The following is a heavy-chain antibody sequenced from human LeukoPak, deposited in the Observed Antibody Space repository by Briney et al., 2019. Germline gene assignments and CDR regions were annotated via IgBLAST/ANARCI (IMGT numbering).Heavy chain of an antibody. CDR3: ARDRHKYNYDSGGYPPY. CDR2: ISSSSSTI. V-gene: IGHV3-48*01. D-gene: IGHD3-22*01. J-gene: IGHJ4*02. Sequence: GGSLRLSCAASVFSFSSYWMSWVRQAPGKGLEWVSYISSSSSTIYYADSVKGRFTISRDNAKNSLYLQMNTLRAEDTAVYYCARDRHKYNYDSGGYPPYWGQGTLVTVSS. CDR1: VFSFSSYW.